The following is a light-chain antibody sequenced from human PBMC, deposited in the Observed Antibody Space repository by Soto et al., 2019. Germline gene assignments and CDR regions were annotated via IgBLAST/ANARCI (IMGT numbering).Light chain of an antibody. V-gene: IGKV1-5*01. CDR3: QQYVFYRGT. Sequence: DIQMTQSPSTLSASVGDRVTITCRASQSISTYLAWYQQKAGKAPKLLIYGASNLESGVPSRFSGSGSGTEFTLTISSLQPDDFATYYCQQYVFYRGTFGQGTKVDIK. J-gene: IGKJ1*01. CDR1: QSISTY. CDR2: GAS.